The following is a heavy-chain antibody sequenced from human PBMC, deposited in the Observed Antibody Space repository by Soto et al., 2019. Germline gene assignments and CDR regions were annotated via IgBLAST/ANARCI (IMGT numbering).Heavy chain of an antibody. V-gene: IGHV1-58*01. Sequence: ASVKVSCKASGFTLTDSAVQWVRQARGQRLEWIGWIVVGSGITNYAQKFQERVTITWDLSTSTAYMELSSLRPEDTAVYYCAADRQQVGHGTLYSYFYGMDVWGQGTTVTVSS. CDR1: GFTLTDSA. J-gene: IGHJ6*02. CDR3: AADRQQVGHGTLYSYFYGMDV. CDR2: IVVGSGIT. D-gene: IGHD6-13*01.